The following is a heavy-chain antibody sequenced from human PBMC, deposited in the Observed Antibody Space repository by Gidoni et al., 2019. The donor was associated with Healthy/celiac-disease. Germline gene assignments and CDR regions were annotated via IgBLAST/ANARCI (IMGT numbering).Heavy chain of an antibody. CDR2: IYYSGIT. J-gene: IGHJ4*02. V-gene: IGHV4-39*01. Sequence: QLQLQESGPGLVKPSETLSLTCTVSGGSISSSSSYWGWFRQPPGKGLEWIGSIYYSGITYYNPSLKSRVTISVDTSKNQFSLKLSSVTAADTAVYYCARQFKSYQPPGWDYWGQGTLVTVSS. CDR1: GGSISSSSSY. D-gene: IGHD2-2*01. CDR3: ARQFKSYQPPGWDY.